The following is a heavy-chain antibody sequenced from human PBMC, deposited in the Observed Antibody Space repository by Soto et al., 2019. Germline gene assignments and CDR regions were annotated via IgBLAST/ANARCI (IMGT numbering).Heavy chain of an antibody. CDR1: GGSISSGDYY. V-gene: IGHV4-30-4*01. J-gene: IGHJ4*02. CDR2: IYYSGST. Sequence: LSLTCTVSGGSISSGDYYWSWIRQPPGKGLEWIGYIYYSGSTYYNPSLKSRVTISVDTSKNQFSLKLSSVTAADTAVYYCARYEDRSGYSSYYFAYWGEGTLGTVFS. CDR3: ARYEDRSGYSSYYFAY. D-gene: IGHD3-22*01.